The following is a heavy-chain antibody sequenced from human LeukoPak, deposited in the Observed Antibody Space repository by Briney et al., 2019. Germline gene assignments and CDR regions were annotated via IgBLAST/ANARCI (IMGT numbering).Heavy chain of an antibody. Sequence: PSETLSLTCAVYGGSFSGYYWSWLRQPPGKGLEWIGEINHSGSTNYNPSLKSRVTISVDTSKNQFSLKLSSVTAADTAVYYCARSHHSYGNWFDPWGQGTLVTVSS. D-gene: IGHD5-18*01. J-gene: IGHJ5*02. V-gene: IGHV4-34*01. CDR2: INHSGST. CDR3: ARSHHSYGNWFDP. CDR1: GGSFSGYY.